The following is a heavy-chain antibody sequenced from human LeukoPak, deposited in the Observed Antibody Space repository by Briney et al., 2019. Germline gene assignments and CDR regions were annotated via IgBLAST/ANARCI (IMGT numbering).Heavy chain of an antibody. J-gene: IGHJ6*02. D-gene: IGHD2/OR15-2a*01. CDR3: ARDSRYNEYYYYGMDV. CDR1: GGSISSNNW. CDR2: IHYSGST. Sequence: SGTLSLTCAVSGGSISSNNWWSWVRQSRGKGLEWIGEIHYSGSTNYNPSLKSRVTISVDKSKSQFSLNLSSVTAADTAVYYCARDSRYNEYYYYGMDVWGQGTTVTVS. V-gene: IGHV4-4*02.